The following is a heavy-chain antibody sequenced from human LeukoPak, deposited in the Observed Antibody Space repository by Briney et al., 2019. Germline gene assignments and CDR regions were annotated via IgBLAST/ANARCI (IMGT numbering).Heavy chain of an antibody. D-gene: IGHD1-1*01. CDR3: ARAVQLERPPPLIDYYYMDV. J-gene: IGHJ6*03. Sequence: SETLSLTCSVSGGSISGYYWSWIRQPPGKGLEWFGYIYYSGNTNYNPSLKSGVTTSVESSKNQFSVMLSSVTAADTAVYYWARAVQLERPPPLIDYYYMDVWGKGTTVTVSS. CDR1: GGSISGYY. V-gene: IGHV4-59*01. CDR2: IYYSGNT.